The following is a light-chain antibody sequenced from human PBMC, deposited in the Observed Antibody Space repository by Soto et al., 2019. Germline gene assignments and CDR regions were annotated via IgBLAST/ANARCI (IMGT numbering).Light chain of an antibody. CDR1: QSVNGN. CDR2: GAS. Sequence: EIVMTQSPATLSVSPGERATLSCRASQSVNGNLAWYQQRPGQAPRILIYGASTRATGIPARFSGSGSGTEFTLTISSLLSEDFAVYYCHQYNEWPPLTFGGGTKVEIK. V-gene: IGKV3-15*01. CDR3: HQYNEWPPLT. J-gene: IGKJ4*01.